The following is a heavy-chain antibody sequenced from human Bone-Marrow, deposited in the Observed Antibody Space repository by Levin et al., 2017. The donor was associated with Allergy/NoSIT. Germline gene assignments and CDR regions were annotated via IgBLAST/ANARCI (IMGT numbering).Heavy chain of an antibody. Sequence: GESLKISCAASGFTFSSYAMHWVRQAPGKGLQWVAVISHDERNKYYADSVKGRFTISRDNSKDTLYLQMTNLRAEDTAVYYCMRGPISDCTGINCYDWFDPWGQGTLVTVSS. J-gene: IGHJ5*02. CDR1: GFTFSSYA. CDR3: MRGPISDCTGINCYDWFDP. V-gene: IGHV3-30*04. CDR2: ISHDERNK. D-gene: IGHD2-8*02.